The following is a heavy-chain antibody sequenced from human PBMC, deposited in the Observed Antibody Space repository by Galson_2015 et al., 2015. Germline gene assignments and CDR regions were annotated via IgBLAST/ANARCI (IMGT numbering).Heavy chain of an antibody. J-gene: IGHJ5*02. V-gene: IGHV6-1*01. CDR1: GDSVSSHSAA. CDR2: TYYRSKWYN. D-gene: IGHD3-10*01. Sequence: CAISGDSVSSHSAAWNWIRQSPSRGLGWLGRTYYRSKWYNDYAVSVKSRITINPDTSKNQFSLQLNSATPEDTAVYYCARELPGRITLVRGVIIRGVLDPWGQGTLVTVSS. CDR3: ARELPGRITLVRGVIIRGVLDP.